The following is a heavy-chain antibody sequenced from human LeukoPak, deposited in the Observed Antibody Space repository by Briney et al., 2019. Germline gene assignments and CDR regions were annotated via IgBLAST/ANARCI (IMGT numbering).Heavy chain of an antibody. V-gene: IGHV3-21*01. CDR3: ARALSYSYGSMDF. CDR2: LSGSGITT. J-gene: IGHJ4*02. D-gene: IGHD5-18*01. Sequence: GGSLRLSCAASGLTFSNSAMSWVRQAPGKGLEWVSTLSGSGITTYYADSVKGRFTISRDNAKNSLYLQMNSLRAEDTAVCYCARALSYSYGSMDFWGQGTLVIVSS. CDR1: GLTFSNSA.